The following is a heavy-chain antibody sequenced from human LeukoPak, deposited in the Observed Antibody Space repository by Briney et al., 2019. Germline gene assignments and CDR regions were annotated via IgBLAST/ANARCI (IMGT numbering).Heavy chain of an antibody. D-gene: IGHD6-19*01. Sequence: GGSLRLPCAASGFTFSSYAMSWVRQAPGKGLEWVSAISGSGGSTYYADSVKGRFTISRDNSKNTLYLQMNSLRAEDTAVYYCAKDPRSGWYAEYFQHWGQGTLVTVSS. CDR2: ISGSGGST. CDR1: GFTFSSYA. V-gene: IGHV3-23*01. J-gene: IGHJ1*01. CDR3: AKDPRSGWYAEYFQH.